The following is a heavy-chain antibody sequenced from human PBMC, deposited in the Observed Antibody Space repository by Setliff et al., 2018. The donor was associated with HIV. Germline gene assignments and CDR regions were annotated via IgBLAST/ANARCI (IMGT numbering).Heavy chain of an antibody. J-gene: IGHJ3*02. CDR3: ARGPNYYDSSGYYYRDAFDI. D-gene: IGHD3-22*01. CDR1: GYTFSRYA. V-gene: IGHV1-3*01. CDR2: INAGNGNT. Sequence: ASVKVSCKASGYTFSRYAMHWVRQAPGQRLEWMGWINAGNGNTKYSQKFQGRVSIARDTSASTAYMELSSLRSEDTAVYYCARGPNYYDSSGYYYRDAFDIWG.